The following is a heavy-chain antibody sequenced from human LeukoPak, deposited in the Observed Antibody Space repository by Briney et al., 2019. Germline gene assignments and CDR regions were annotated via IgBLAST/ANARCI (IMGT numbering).Heavy chain of an antibody. CDR3: ARDLATVTPRNY. CDR2: INPSGGST. Sequence: ASVKVSCKASGYSFTSYYMHWMRQAPGQGPEWMGIINPSGGSTSYAQKFQGRVTMTRDTSTSTVYMELSSLRSEDTAVYYCARDLATVTPRNYWGQGTLVTVSS. V-gene: IGHV1-46*01. D-gene: IGHD4-17*01. CDR1: GYSFTSYY. J-gene: IGHJ4*02.